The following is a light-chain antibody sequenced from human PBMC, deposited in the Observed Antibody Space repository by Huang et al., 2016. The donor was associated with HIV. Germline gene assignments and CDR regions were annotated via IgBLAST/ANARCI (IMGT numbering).Light chain of an antibody. V-gene: IGKV3-11*01. CDR1: QGLANY. Sequence: EFVLTQSPATLSLSPGERATLSCRASQGLANYLAWYQPKPGQAPRLLIYDASNRATGIPARFSGSGSGTDFTLTISSLEPEDFAVYYCQQRGNWQLTFGGGTKVEIK. CDR2: DAS. CDR3: QQRGNWQLT. J-gene: IGKJ4*01.